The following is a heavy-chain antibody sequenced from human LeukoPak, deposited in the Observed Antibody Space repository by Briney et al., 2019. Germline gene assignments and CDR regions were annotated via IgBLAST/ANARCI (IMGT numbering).Heavy chain of an antibody. Sequence: SETLSLTCTVSGVSITSRSYYWGWIRQPPGRGLEWIGSIYHLGSVRYNPSLKSRVTISVDTSKNQFSLKLSSVTAADTAVYYCARGGYGDYNLYYYGMDVWGQGTTVTVSS. D-gene: IGHD4-17*01. CDR2: IYHLGSV. CDR3: ARGGYGDYNLYYYGMDV. V-gene: IGHV4-39*07. CDR1: GVSITSRSYY. J-gene: IGHJ6*02.